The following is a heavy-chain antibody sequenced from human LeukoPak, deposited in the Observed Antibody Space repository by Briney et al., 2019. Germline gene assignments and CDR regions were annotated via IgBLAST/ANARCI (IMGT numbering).Heavy chain of an antibody. CDR2: IKEDGSDK. Sequence: PGGSLRLSCAASGFIFSSYWMACVRQAPGKELEWVADIKEDGSDKNYVDSVKGRFTISRDNAKNSLYLQMNSLRAEDTAVYYCARDAGYGYDRFDYWGQGTQVTVSS. CDR3: ARDAGYGYDRFDY. J-gene: IGHJ4*02. D-gene: IGHD5-18*01. V-gene: IGHV3-7*01. CDR1: GFIFSSYW.